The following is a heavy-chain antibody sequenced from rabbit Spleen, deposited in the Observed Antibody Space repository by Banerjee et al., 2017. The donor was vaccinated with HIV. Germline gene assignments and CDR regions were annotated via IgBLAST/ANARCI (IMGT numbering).Heavy chain of an antibody. CDR3: ARYTANTNVGSL. CDR2: IGTGSAST. J-gene: IGHJ4*01. Sequence: QEQLEESGGGLVKPGASLTLTCKASGFSFSSGYYICWVRQAPGKGLEWIGCIGTGSASTWYASWAKGRFTISKTSSTTVTLQMTSLTAADTATYFCARYTANTNVGSLWGPGTLVTVS. V-gene: IGHV1S45*01. D-gene: IGHD1-1*01. CDR1: GFSFSSGYY.